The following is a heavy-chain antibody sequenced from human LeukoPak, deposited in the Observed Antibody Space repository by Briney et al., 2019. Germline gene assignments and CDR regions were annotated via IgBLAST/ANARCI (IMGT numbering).Heavy chain of an antibody. CDR3: ARSQYSILWLLVDAFDI. CDR2: IYYSGST. D-gene: IGHD2-21*01. V-gene: IGHV4-39*01. CDR1: GGSISSSSYY. J-gene: IGHJ3*02. Sequence: KTSETLSLTCTVSGGSISSSSYYWGWIRQPPGKGLEWIGSIYYSGSTYYNPSLKSRVTISVDTSKNQFSLKLSSVTAADTAVYYCARSQYSILWLLVDAFDIWGQGAMVTVSS.